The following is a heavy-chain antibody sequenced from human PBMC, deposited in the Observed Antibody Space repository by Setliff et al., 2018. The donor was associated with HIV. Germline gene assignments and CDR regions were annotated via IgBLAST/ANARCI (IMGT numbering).Heavy chain of an antibody. CDR3: AGGPGTTSIDY. CDR1: GGSFSAYY. Sequence: LETLSLTCAVYGGSFSAYYWSWIRQPPGKGLEWIGEINHSGSTNYNMSLWSRVTISLDASRNQFSLELISVTAADTAVYYCAGGPGTTSIDYWAQGTLVTVSS. CDR2: INHSGST. V-gene: IGHV4-34*01. D-gene: IGHD1-26*01. J-gene: IGHJ4*02.